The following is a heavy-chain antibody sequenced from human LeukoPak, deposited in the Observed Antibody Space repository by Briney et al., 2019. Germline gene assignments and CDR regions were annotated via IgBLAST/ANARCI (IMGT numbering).Heavy chain of an antibody. CDR2: MYHSGST. Sequence: KPSETLSLTCVVPGYSINSGYYWGWIRQPPGKGLEWIGSMYHSGSTYYNPSLKSRVTISIDTSKNQFSLNLSSVTAADTAIYYCARLRDLYNCFDPWGQGTLVTVSS. CDR1: GYSINSGYY. J-gene: IGHJ5*02. D-gene: IGHD5-24*01. CDR3: ARLRDLYNCFDP. V-gene: IGHV4-38-2*01.